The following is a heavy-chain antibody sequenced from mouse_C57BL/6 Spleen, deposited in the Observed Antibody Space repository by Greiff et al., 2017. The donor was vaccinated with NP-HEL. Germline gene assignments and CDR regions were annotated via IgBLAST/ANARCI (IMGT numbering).Heavy chain of an antibody. CDR3: ARRRDYYGRGWFDD. Sequence: EVKLVESGGGLVKPGGSLKLSCAASGFTFSSYAMSWVRQTPEKRLEWVATISDGGSYTYYPDNVKGRFTISRDNAKNNLYMQMSHLKSEDTAMYYCARRRDYYGRGWFDDWGQGTTLTVSS. CDR2: ISDGGSYT. D-gene: IGHD1-1*01. V-gene: IGHV5-4*03. CDR1: GFTFSSYA. J-gene: IGHJ2*01.